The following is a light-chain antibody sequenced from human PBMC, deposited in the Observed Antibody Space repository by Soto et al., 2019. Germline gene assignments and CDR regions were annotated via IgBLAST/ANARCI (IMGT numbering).Light chain of an antibody. CDR1: QSVSYY. V-gene: IGKV1-39*01. Sequence: DIQMTQSPSSLSASVGDRVTITCRASQSVSYYLNWYQQKPGKAPNLLIYLASNLQGGVPPMFSDSRSGTEFTLTISSLQPEDLATYYCQQSYMTPPTFGQGTKVE. CDR3: QQSYMTPPT. J-gene: IGKJ1*01. CDR2: LAS.